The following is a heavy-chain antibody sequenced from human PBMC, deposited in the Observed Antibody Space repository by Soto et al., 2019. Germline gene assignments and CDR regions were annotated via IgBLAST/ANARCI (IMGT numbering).Heavy chain of an antibody. Sequence: GAPRKGPSQAPCYTFTRIGITWGGPAPGQSLEWMGWISAYNGTTNYAQKLQGRVTMTTDTSTSTAYMELRSLRSDDTAVYYCAGDGGIGAAGTGFDPWGQGTLVTVSS. CDR3: AGDGGIGAAGTGFDP. J-gene: IGHJ5*02. D-gene: IGHD6-13*01. V-gene: IGHV1-18*01. CDR1: CYTFTRIG. CDR2: ISAYNGTT.